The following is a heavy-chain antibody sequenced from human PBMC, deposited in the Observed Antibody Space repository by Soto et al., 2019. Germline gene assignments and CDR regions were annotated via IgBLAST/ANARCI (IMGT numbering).Heavy chain of an antibody. CDR2: ISGSGGST. D-gene: IGHD2-15*01. Sequence: GGSLRLSCAASGFTFSSYAMSWVRQAPGKGLEWVSAISGSGGSTYYADSVKGRFTISRDNSKNTLYLQMNSLRAEDTAVYYWAKSQARGPTSPIYGSGGSCYSGYFDYWGQGTLVTVSS. CDR3: AKSQARGPTSPIYGSGGSCYSGYFDY. J-gene: IGHJ4*02. V-gene: IGHV3-23*01. CDR1: GFTFSSYA.